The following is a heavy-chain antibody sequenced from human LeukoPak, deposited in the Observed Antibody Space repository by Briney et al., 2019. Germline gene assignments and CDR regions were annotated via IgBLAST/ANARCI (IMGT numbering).Heavy chain of an antibody. V-gene: IGHV3-30*02. CDR1: GFTFSSYG. J-gene: IGHJ4*02. Sequence: GGSLRLSCAASGFTFSSYGMHWVRQAPGKGLEWVAFIRYDGSNKYYADSVKGRFTISGDNSKNTLYLQMNSLRAEDTAVYYCAKDQGYCTNGVCALGYWGQGTLVTVSS. CDR3: AKDQGYCTNGVCALGY. D-gene: IGHD2-8*01. CDR2: IRYDGSNK.